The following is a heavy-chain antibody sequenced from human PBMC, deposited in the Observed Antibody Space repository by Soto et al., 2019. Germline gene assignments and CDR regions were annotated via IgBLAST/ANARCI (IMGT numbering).Heavy chain of an antibody. Sequence: SETLSLTCTVSGGSISSSSYYWGWIRQPPGKGLEWIGSIYYSGSTYYNPSLKSRVTISVDTSKNQFSLKLSSVTAADTAVYYCARRTGDPSYYYYYYYMDVWGKGTTVTVSS. CDR2: IYYSGST. CDR3: ARRTGDPSYYYYYYYMDV. V-gene: IGHV4-39*01. J-gene: IGHJ6*03. CDR1: GGSISSSSYY.